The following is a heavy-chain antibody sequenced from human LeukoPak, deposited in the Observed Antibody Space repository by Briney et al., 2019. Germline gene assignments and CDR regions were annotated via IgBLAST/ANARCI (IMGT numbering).Heavy chain of an antibody. Sequence: SGPTLVNPTQTLTLTCTFSGFSLSTPAVGVGWIRQPPGKALEWLALIYWDDDKRYSTSLKSRLTITKDTSKNQVVLTMTTMDPVDTATYYCAHSPTVTTFYYFDYWGQGTLVTVSS. D-gene: IGHD4-17*01. V-gene: IGHV2-5*02. J-gene: IGHJ4*02. CDR2: IYWDDDK. CDR1: GFSLSTPAVG. CDR3: AHSPTVTTFYYFDY.